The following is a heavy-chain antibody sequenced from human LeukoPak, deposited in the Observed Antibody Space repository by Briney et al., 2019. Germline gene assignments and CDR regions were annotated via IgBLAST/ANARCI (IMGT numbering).Heavy chain of an antibody. CDR2: ISSSSSYI. D-gene: IGHD2-2*02. V-gene: IGHV3-21*01. CDR1: GFTFSSYS. J-gene: IGHJ4*02. Sequence: GGSLRLSCAASGFTFSSYSMNWVRQAPGKGLEWVSSISSSSSYIYYADSVKGRFTISRDNAKNSLYLQMNSLRAEDTAVYYCARGGPLGYCSSISCYSNYWGQGTLVTVSS. CDR3: ARGGPLGYCSSISCYSNY.